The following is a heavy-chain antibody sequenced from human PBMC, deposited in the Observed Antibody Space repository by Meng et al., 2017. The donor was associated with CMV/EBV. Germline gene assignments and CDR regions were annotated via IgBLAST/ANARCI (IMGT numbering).Heavy chain of an antibody. CDR3: AREDIVVVPAAIRDYYYYYGMDV. CDR1: GFTFSDYY. D-gene: IGHD2-2*02. CDR2: ISSSDSTI. Sequence: GESLKISCAASGFTFSDYYMSWIRQAPGKGLEWVSYISSSDSTIYYADSVKGRFTISRDNAKNSLYLQMNSLRAEDTAVYYCAREDIVVVPAAIRDYYYYYGMDVWGQGTTVTVSS. J-gene: IGHJ6*02. V-gene: IGHV3-11*01.